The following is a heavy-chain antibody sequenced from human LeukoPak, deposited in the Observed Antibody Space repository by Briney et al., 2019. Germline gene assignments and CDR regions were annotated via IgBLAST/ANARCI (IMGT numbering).Heavy chain of an antibody. CDR2: ISGSGGRT. Sequence: GGSLRLSCAASEFTFSSYAMTWVRQAPGKGLEWVSAISGSGGRTDYADSVRGRFTISRDNFKNTLYLQMNSLRAEDTAVYYCARVYYYGSWFDPWGQGTLVTVSS. CDR1: EFTFSSYA. V-gene: IGHV3-23*01. J-gene: IGHJ5*02. D-gene: IGHD3-10*01. CDR3: ARVYYYGSWFDP.